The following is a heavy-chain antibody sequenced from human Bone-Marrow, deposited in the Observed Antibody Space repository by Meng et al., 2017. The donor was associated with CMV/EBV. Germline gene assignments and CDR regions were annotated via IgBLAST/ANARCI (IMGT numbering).Heavy chain of an antibody. Sequence: ASVKVSCKASGGTFSSYAISWVRQAPGQGLEWIGWVSPYNGNTNYEQKFQGRVTMTTDTPTSTAYMEVRNLRSDDTAMYYCARHQIAVADNPVDIWGQGTMVTVSS. V-gene: IGHV1-18*01. CDR3: ARHQIAVADNPVDI. CDR1: GGTFSSYA. J-gene: IGHJ3*02. D-gene: IGHD6-19*01. CDR2: VSPYNGNT.